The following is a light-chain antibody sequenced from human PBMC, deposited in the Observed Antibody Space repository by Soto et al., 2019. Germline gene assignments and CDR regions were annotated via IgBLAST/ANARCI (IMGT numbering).Light chain of an antibody. V-gene: IGLV2-14*01. J-gene: IGLJ2*01. CDR3: SSHTTSSTLGV. CDR1: SSDVGGYNY. CDR2: EVR. Sequence: QSVLAQPASVSGSLGQSITISCTGTSSDVGGYNYVSWYQRHPGTAPKLLIYEVRHRPSGVPNRFSGSKSGSTASLTISGLQAEDEAEYYCSSHTTSSTLGVFGGGTK.